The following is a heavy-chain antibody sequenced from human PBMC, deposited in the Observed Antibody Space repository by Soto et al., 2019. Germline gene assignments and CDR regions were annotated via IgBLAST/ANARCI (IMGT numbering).Heavy chain of an antibody. J-gene: IGHJ6*02. CDR1: GGSISSSSYY. CDR3: ARGEYSSSWTLDELYYYYGMDV. Sequence: SETLSLTCTVSGGSISSSSYYWGWIRQPPGKGLEWIGYIYYSGSTNYNPSLKSRVTISVDTSKNQFSLKLSSVTAADTAVYYCARGEYSSSWTLDELYYYYGMDVWGQGTTVTVSS. CDR2: IYYSGST. V-gene: IGHV4-61*05. D-gene: IGHD6-13*01.